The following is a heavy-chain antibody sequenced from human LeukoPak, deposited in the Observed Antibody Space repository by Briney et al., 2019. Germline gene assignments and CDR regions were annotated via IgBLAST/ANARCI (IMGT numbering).Heavy chain of an antibody. CDR3: ARGRITIFGVAPVAAFDI. D-gene: IGHD3-3*01. CDR1: GFTFSSYS. V-gene: IGHV3-21*01. J-gene: IGHJ3*02. CDR2: ISSSSSYM. Sequence: PGGSLRLSCAAYGFTFSSYSMNWVRQAPGKGLEWVSSISSSSSYMYYADSVKGRFTISRDNAKNSLYLQMNSLRAEDTAVYYCARGRITIFGVAPVAAFDIWGQGTMVTVSS.